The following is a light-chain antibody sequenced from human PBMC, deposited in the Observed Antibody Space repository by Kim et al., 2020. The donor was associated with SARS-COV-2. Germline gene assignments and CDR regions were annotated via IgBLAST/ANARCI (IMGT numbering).Light chain of an antibody. CDR2: DAS. CDR3: QQSYSIGPLT. CDR1: QSITNC. Sequence: DIQMTQSPSSLSVSVGDRVTITCRASQSITNCLNWYQQKPGKAPKVLIFDASSLQSGVPSRFSGSGSGTDFTLTISSVQPGDFSTYFCQQSYSIGPLTVGGGDKV. J-gene: IGKJ4*01. V-gene: IGKV1-39*01.